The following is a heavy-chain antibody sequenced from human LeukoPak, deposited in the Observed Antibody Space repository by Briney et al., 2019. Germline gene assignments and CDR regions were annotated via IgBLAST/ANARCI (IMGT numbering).Heavy chain of an antibody. D-gene: IGHD1-14*01. Sequence: GGSLRLSCAASGFTVITNDMTWVRQAPGKGLEWVSVLYSGGNTKYADSVQGRFTISRDNSKNTLYLEMNSLSPGDTAVYYCARGVEPLAANTLAYWGQGTLVTVSS. CDR1: GFTVITND. V-gene: IGHV3-53*01. CDR2: LYSGGNT. CDR3: ARGVEPLAANTLAY. J-gene: IGHJ4*02.